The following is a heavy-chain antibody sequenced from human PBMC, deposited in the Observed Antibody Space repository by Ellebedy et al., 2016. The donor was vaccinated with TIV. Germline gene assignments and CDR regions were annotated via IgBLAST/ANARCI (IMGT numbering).Heavy chain of an antibody. D-gene: IGHD3-22*01. V-gene: IGHV4-39*02. J-gene: IGHJ4*02. CDR1: GGSIRSSSYY. CDR2: IYYSGST. CDR3: ARDKSRTMIALDY. Sequence: MPSETLSLTCTVSGGSIRSSSYYWGWIRQPPGKGLEWIGSIYYSGSTYYNPSLASRVTISGDTSRNQFSLKVTSVTAADTAVYYCARDKSRTMIALDYWGQGTLVTVSS.